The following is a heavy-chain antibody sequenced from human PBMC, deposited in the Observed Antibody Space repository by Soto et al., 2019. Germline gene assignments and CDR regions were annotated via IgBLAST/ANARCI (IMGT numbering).Heavy chain of an antibody. V-gene: IGHV2-70*11. CDR1: GFSLSTSGMC. Sequence: SGPTLVNPTQTLTLTCTFSGFSLSTSGMCVSWIRQPPGKALEWLARIDWDDDKYYSTSLKTRLTISKDTSKNQVVLTMTNMDPVDTATYYCARGIAVAGTRTEYFQHWGQGTLVTVS. CDR2: IDWDDDK. J-gene: IGHJ1*01. D-gene: IGHD6-19*01. CDR3: ARGIAVAGTRTEYFQH.